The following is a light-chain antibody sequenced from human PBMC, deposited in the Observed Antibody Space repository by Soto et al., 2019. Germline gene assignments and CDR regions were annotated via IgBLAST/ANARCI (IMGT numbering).Light chain of an antibody. J-gene: IGLJ2*01. CDR2: ENN. V-gene: IGLV6-57*04. Sequence: FMLTQPHSVSESPGKTVTISCTRSSGSIASNYVQWYQQRPGSAPTTVIYENNQRPSGVPDRFSGSIDSSSNSASLTISGLQTEDEADYYCQSYDSSNPVVFGGGTKLTVL. CDR3: QSYDSSNPVV. CDR1: SGSIASNY.